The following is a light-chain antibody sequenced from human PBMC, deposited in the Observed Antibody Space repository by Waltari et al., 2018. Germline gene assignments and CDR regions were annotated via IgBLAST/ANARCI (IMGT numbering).Light chain of an antibody. CDR3: SSYTRSSTLV. V-gene: IGLV2-14*03. CDR1: GSAGGDDYY. CDR2: DVS. Sequence: QSALTQPASVSGSPGQSITISCTRGGSAGGDDYYVPWYQQHPGKAPKLMINDVSNRPSGVSSRFSGSKSGNTAALTISGLQAEDDADYYCSSYTRSSTLVFGGGTKVTVL. J-gene: IGLJ2*01.